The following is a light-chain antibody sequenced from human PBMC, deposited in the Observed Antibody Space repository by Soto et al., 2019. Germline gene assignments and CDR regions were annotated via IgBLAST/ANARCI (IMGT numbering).Light chain of an antibody. CDR2: RTS. J-gene: IGKJ4*01. CDR3: QQYNNWPLT. CDR1: QSVSSSY. V-gene: IGKV3D-15*01. Sequence: EIVLTQSPGTLSLSPGDRATLSFRASQSVSSSYLAWYQQKPGQAPRLLIYRTSNRATGIPDRFSGSGSGTEFTLTISSLQSEDFAVYYCQQYNNWPLTFGGGTKVDI.